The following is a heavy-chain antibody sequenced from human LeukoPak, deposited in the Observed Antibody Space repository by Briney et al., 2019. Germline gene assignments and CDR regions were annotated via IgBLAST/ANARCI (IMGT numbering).Heavy chain of an antibody. CDR3: AKDLGYSSSPVRVNAFDI. D-gene: IGHD6-6*01. Sequence: GGSLRLSCAASGFTFSSYATSWVRQAPGKGLEWVSAISGSGGSTYYADSVKGRFTISRDNSKNTLYLQMNSLRAEDTAVYYCAKDLGYSSSPVRVNAFDIWGQGTMVTVSS. CDR2: ISGSGGST. CDR1: GFTFSSYA. V-gene: IGHV3-23*01. J-gene: IGHJ3*02.